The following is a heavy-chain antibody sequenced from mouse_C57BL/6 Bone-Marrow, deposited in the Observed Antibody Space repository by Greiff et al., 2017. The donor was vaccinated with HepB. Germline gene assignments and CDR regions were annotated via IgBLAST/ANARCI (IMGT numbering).Heavy chain of an antibody. CDR2: IDPETGGT. CDR1: GYTFTDYE. Sequence: VKLQESGAELVRPGASVTLSCKASGYTFTDYEMHWVKQTPVHGLEWIGAIDPETGGTAYNQKFKGKAILTADKSSSTAYMELRSLTSEDSAVYYCTRELRSSDYWGQGTTLTVSS. V-gene: IGHV1-15*01. J-gene: IGHJ2*01. D-gene: IGHD3-2*02. CDR3: TRELRSSDY.